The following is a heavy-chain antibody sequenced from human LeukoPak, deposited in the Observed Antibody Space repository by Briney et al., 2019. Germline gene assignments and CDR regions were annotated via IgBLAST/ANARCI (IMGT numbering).Heavy chain of an antibody. V-gene: IGHV4-38-2*02. CDR1: DYSISSGYF. Sequence: SETLSLTCTVSDYSISSGYFWGWIRQPPGKGLEWIGSIYHSGSTYYNPSLKSRVTISVDTSKNQFSLKLSSVTAADTAVYYCARESSYGLFDYWGQGILVTVSS. CDR2: IYHSGST. D-gene: IGHD3-16*01. J-gene: IGHJ4*02. CDR3: ARESSYGLFDY.